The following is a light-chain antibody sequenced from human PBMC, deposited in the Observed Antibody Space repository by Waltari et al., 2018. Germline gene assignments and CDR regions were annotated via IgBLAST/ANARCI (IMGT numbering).Light chain of an antibody. V-gene: IGKV3-15*01. CDR1: ESVSAK. CDR2: GAS. Sequence: EIVMTQSPATLSVFPGERATLSCRASESVSAKLVRYQKKPGQAPSNLTYGASARATGIPVRFSGSGSETEFTLTISSMESEDFAVYFCQQYNNWPTFGQGTKVEIK. CDR3: QQYNNWPT. J-gene: IGKJ1*01.